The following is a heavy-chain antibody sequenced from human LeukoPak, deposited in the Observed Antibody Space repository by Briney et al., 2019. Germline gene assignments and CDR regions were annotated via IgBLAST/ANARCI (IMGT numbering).Heavy chain of an antibody. CDR3: ARYRYYDSSGYYYYFDY. CDR1: GGSISSGSYY. CDR2: IYTSGST. V-gene: IGHV4-61*02. D-gene: IGHD3-22*01. Sequence: NTSETLSLTCTVSGGSISSGSYYWSWIRQPAGKGLEWIGRIYTSGSTNYNPSLKSRVTISVDTSKNQFSLKLSSVTAADTAVYYCARYRYYDSSGYYYYFDYWGQGTLVTVSS. J-gene: IGHJ4*02.